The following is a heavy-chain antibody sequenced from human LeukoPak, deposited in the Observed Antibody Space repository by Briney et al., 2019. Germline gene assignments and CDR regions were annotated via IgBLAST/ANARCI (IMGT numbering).Heavy chain of an antibody. Sequence: ASVKVSCKASGYTFTGYYMHWVRQAPGQGLEWMGWINPNSGGTNYAQKFQGRVTMTRDTSISTAYMELSRLRSDDTAVYDCARLTEQITMVRGFGDDAFDIWGQGTMVTVSS. J-gene: IGHJ3*02. CDR1: GYTFTGYY. D-gene: IGHD3-10*01. CDR3: ARLTEQITMVRGFGDDAFDI. V-gene: IGHV1-2*02. CDR2: INPNSGGT.